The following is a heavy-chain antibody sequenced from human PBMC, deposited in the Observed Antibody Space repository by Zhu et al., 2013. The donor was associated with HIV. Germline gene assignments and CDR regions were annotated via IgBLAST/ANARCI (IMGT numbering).Heavy chain of an antibody. J-gene: IGHJ4*02. V-gene: IGHV1-3*01. CDR3: AGDRYGSGNYYRY. D-gene: IGHD3-10*01. CDR2: STLAMAT. Sequence: QVQLVQSGAEVKRPGASVKFPASLLDTPSLLMLSIGCARPPDKGLSGWGGSTLAMATQKYSQKFQGRVTIIRDTAASTAYMELSSLRSEDTAVYYCAGDRYGSGNYYRYWGQGTQVTVSS. CDR1: DTPSLLML.